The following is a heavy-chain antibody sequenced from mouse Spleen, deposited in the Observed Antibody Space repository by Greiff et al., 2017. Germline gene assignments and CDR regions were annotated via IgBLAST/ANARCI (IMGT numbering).Heavy chain of an antibody. CDR1: GYAFSSYW. D-gene: IGHD2-3*01. Sequence: VHLVESGAELVKPGASVKISCKASGYAFSSYWMNWVKQRPGKGLEWIGQIYPGDGDTNYNGKFKGKATLTADKSSRTAYMQLSSLTSEDSAVYFCARYDGYLWYFDVWGAGTTVTVSS. CDR2: IYPGDGDT. CDR3: ARYDGYLWYFDV. J-gene: IGHJ1*01. V-gene: IGHV1-80*01.